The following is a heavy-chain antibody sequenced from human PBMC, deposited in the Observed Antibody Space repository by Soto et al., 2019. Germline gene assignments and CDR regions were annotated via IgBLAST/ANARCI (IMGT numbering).Heavy chain of an antibody. Sequence: GASVKVSCKASGGTFSSYAISWVRQAPGQGLEWMGGIIPIFGTANYAQKFQGRVTITADESTSTAYMELSSLRSEDTAVYYCASSSSGGYHEYYFDYWGQGTLVTVSS. V-gene: IGHV1-69*13. CDR2: IIPIFGTA. D-gene: IGHD3-22*01. CDR1: GGTFSSYA. J-gene: IGHJ4*02. CDR3: ASSSSGGYHEYYFDY.